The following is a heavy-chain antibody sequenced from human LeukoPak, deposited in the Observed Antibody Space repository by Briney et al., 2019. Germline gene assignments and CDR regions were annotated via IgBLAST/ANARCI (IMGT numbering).Heavy chain of an antibody. J-gene: IGHJ6*03. D-gene: IGHD5-24*01. CDR2: FDPEDGET. V-gene: IGHV1-24*01. CDR3: ATGRDGYNYGFSSYYYYMDV. Sequence: GASVKVSCKVSGYTLTELSMHWVRQAPGKGLEWMGGFDPEDGETIYAQKFQGRVTMTEDTSTDTAYMELSSLRSEDTAVYYCATGRDGYNYGFSSYYYYMDVWGKGTTVTVSS. CDR1: GYTLTELS.